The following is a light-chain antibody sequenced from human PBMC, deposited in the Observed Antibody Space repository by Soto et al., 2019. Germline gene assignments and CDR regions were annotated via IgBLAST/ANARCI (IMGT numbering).Light chain of an antibody. J-gene: IGLJ3*02. Sequence: QSALTQPASVSGSPGQSITISCTGTTSDVGGYNYVSWFQQYPGKAPKLKIYEVNNRPSGVSNRFSGSKSGNTASLTISDLQAEDEADYYCTSYTSSSTWVFGGGTKLTVL. CDR3: TSYTSSSTWV. V-gene: IGLV2-14*01. CDR2: EVN. CDR1: TSDVGGYNY.